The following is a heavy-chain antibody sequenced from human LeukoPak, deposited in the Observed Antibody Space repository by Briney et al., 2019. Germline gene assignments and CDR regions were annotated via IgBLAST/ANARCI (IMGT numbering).Heavy chain of an antibody. J-gene: IGHJ5*02. V-gene: IGHV4-4*07. D-gene: IGHD6-13*01. CDR2: IYISGST. Sequence: SETLSLTCTVSGGSISSYYWSWIRQPAGKGLEWIGRIYISGSTNYNPSLKSRVTMSVDTSKNQFSLKMRSVTAADTAVYYCARVRRIAAALGWFDPWGQGTLVTVSS. CDR1: GGSISSYY. CDR3: ARVRRIAAALGWFDP.